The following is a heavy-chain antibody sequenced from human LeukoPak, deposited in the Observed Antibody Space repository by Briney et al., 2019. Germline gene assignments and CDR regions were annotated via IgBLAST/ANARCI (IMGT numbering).Heavy chain of an antibody. D-gene: IGHD3-16*01. J-gene: IGHJ4*02. CDR3: AKDQGWGAAAYFFDY. V-gene: IGHV3-43D*03. CDR2: ISWDGGTT. CDR1: GLTFDDYA. Sequence: GGSLRLSCAASGLTFDDYAMHWVRQAPGKGLEWVSLISWDGGTTYYADSVKGRFTISRDNSKNSLYLQMNSLRAEDTALYYCAKDQGWGAAAYFFDYWGQGTLVTVSS.